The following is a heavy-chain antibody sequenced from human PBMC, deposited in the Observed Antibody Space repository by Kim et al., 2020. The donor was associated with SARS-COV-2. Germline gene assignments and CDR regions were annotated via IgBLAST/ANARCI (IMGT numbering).Heavy chain of an antibody. Sequence: SETLSLTCTVSGGSISSSSYYWGWIRQPPGKGLEWIGSIYYSGSTYYNPSLKSRVTISVDTSKNQFSLKLSSVTAADTAVYYCARGAEQWLGPLFDYWG. J-gene: IGHJ4*01. CDR2: IYYSGST. D-gene: IGHD6-19*01. CDR1: GGSISSSSYY. CDR3: ARGAEQWLGPLFDY. V-gene: IGHV4-39*01.